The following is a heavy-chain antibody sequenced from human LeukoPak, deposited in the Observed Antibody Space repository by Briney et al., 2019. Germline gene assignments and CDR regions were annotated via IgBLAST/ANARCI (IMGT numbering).Heavy chain of an antibody. J-gene: IGHJ3*02. CDR1: GFTFSSYA. CDR3: AKDTLYSSSWYGRHPDAFDI. Sequence: GGSLRLSCAASGFTFSSYAMSWVRQAPGKGLEWVSAISGSGGSTYYADPVKGRFTISRDNSKNTLYLQMNSLRAEDTAVYCCAKDTLYSSSWYGRHPDAFDIWGQGTMVTVSS. V-gene: IGHV3-23*01. D-gene: IGHD6-13*01. CDR2: ISGSGGST.